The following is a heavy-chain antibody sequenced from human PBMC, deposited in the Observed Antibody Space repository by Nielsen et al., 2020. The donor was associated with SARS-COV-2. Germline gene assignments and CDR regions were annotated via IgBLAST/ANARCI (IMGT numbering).Heavy chain of an antibody. V-gene: IGHV3-9*01. CDR1: GFTFDDHA. Sequence: GGSLRLSCAASGFTFDDHAMHWVRQAPGKGLEWVSGVSSRGRVMGYADSVKGRFTISRDNAKNSLHLQMDNLRVEDTAVYYCAGPASWGQGTLVTVSS. CDR2: VSSRGRVM. J-gene: IGHJ5*02. D-gene: IGHD2-2*01. CDR3: AGPAS.